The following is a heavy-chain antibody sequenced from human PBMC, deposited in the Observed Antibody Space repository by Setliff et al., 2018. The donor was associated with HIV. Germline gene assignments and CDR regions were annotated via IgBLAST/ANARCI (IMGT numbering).Heavy chain of an antibody. CDR3: ARGRRSTSSYYYYYDMDV. D-gene: IGHD2-2*01. Sequence: PSETLSLTCTVAGGSISSYYWSWIRQPPGKGLEWIGYIYYSGSTNYNPSLKSRVTISVDTSKNQFSLKLSSVTAADTAVYYCARGRRSTSSYYYYYDMDVWGKGTTVTVSS. CDR2: IYYSGST. J-gene: IGHJ6*03. CDR1: GGSISSYY. V-gene: IGHV4-59*01.